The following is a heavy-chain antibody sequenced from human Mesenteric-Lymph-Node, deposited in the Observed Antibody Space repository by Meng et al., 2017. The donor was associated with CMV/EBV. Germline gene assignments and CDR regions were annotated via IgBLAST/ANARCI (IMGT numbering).Heavy chain of an antibody. J-gene: IGHJ3*02. V-gene: IGHV3-48*03. CDR1: GFTFSSYE. CDR3: ARALRFLEWLFDAFDI. Sequence: GGSLRLSCAASGFTFSSYEMNWVRQAPGKGLEWVSYISSSGSTIYYADAVKGRFTISRDNAKNSLYLQMNSLRAEDTAVYYCARALRFLEWLFDAFDIWGQGTMVTVSS. D-gene: IGHD3-3*01. CDR2: ISSSGSTI.